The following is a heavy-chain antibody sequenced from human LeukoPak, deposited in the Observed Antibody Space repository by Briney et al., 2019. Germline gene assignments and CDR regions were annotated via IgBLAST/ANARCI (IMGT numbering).Heavy chain of an antibody. V-gene: IGHV3-30-3*01. CDR3: ARMALGY. CDR1: GFTFSSYA. D-gene: IGHD5-24*01. J-gene: IGHJ4*02. Sequence: PGGSLRLFCAACGFTFSSYAILCVRQAPGKGREWVAVVSCGGSNTYYADSVKGRFTVSRDNSKNTLYLQINSLRPDDTAVYYCARMALGYWGQEPLVTLSS. CDR2: VSCGGSNT.